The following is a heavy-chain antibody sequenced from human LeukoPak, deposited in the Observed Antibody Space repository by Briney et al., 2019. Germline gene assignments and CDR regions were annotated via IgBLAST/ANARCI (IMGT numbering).Heavy chain of an antibody. CDR2: IYYSGST. CDR3: ARQGATYYFDY. Sequence: SETLSLTCTVSGGSISSSSYYWGWIRQPPGKGLEWLGSIYYSGSTYYNPSLKSRVTISVDTSKNQFSLKLSSVTAADTAVYYCARQGATYYFDYWGQGTLVTVSS. V-gene: IGHV4-39*01. CDR1: GGSISSSSYY. J-gene: IGHJ4*02.